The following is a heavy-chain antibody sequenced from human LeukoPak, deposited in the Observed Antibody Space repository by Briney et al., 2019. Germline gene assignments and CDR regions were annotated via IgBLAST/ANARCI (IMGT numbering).Heavy chain of an antibody. CDR2: ISSSGST. J-gene: IGHJ4*02. V-gene: IGHV4-59*01. D-gene: IGHD3-16*01. CDR1: GDSFSSYH. CDR3: ARVGRGDHTWGSYYCDH. Sequence: PSETLSLTCTVSVSGDSFSSYHWSWLRQPPGKGLEWIGYISSSGSTSCNLSLKSRVTISVDTSKNQFSLKLSSVTAADTAVYYCARVGRGDHTWGSYYCDHWGQGTLVSASS.